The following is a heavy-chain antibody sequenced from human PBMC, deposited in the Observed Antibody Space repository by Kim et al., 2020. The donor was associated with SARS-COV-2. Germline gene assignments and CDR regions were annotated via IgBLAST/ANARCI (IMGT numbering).Heavy chain of an antibody. V-gene: IGHV3-33*06. CDR1: GFTFTTYG. CDR3: AKDRGSSWSGGGLDV. J-gene: IGHJ6*02. D-gene: IGHD6-13*01. Sequence: GGSLRLSCAASGFTFTTYGMHWVRQAPGKGLEWVAVIWSDGRNRYFADSMKGRFTISRDNPKNTLYLQMNSLRAEDTAVYYCAKDRGSSWSGGGLDVWGQGTTVTVSS. CDR2: IWSDGRNR.